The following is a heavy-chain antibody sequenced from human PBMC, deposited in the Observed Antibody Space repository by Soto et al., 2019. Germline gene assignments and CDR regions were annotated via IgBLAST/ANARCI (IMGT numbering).Heavy chain of an antibody. CDR1: GFSFRNYG. Sequence: EVQLLEAGGGLVQPGGSLRLSCAASGFSFRNYGMSWVRQAPGKGLEWLSAIIGYGDTAYYADSVRGRFTISRDNSKNTLYLQLNDLGAEDTAIYYCAKDYDYGDALPFDYWGQGTLVTVSS. D-gene: IGHD4-17*01. V-gene: IGHV3-23*01. J-gene: IGHJ4*02. CDR2: IIGYGDTA. CDR3: AKDYDYGDALPFDY.